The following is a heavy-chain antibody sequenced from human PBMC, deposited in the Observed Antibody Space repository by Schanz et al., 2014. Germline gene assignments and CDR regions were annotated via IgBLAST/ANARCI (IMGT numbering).Heavy chain of an antibody. CDR3: ARRGIRGVFSSFDY. D-gene: IGHD3-10*01. V-gene: IGHV7-4-1*02. CDR2: INTNTGNP. J-gene: IGHJ4*02. CDR1: GYTFTNYA. Sequence: QVQLVQSGSELKKPGASVKVSCKASGYTFTNYAINWVRQAPGQGLEWMGWINTNTGNPTYAQAFTGRFLFSLGTSVNTAYLQISSLEADDTAVYYCARRGIRGVFSSFDYWGLGTLVTVSS.